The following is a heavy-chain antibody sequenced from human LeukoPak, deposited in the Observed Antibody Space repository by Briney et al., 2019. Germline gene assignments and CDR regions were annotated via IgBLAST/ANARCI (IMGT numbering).Heavy chain of an antibody. D-gene: IGHD3-22*01. J-gene: IGHJ6*02. CDR3: ARDRDYDSSGYPYGMDV. Sequence: SETLSLTCTVSGGSISSYYWSWIRQPPGKGLEWIGYIYYSGSTNYNPSLKSRVTISVDTSKNQFSLKLSSVTAADTAVYYCARDRDYDSSGYPYGMDVWGQGTTVTVSS. CDR1: GGSISSYY. CDR2: IYYSGST. V-gene: IGHV4-59*01.